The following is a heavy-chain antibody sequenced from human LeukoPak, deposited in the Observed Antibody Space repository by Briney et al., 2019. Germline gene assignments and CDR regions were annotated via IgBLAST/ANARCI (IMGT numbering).Heavy chain of an antibody. J-gene: IGHJ4*02. CDR1: GYSFTGYW. V-gene: IGHV5-51*01. CDR3: ARHFRSGNNRNFDY. Sequence: GGSLKISWKGSGYSFTGYWIGWVRQMPGKGLEGMGIVFPADSDTSYSPSFQGQVTISADKSISTAYLQWSSLKASDTAMYYCARHFRSGNNRNFDYWGQGTLVTVSS. CDR2: VFPADSDT. D-gene: IGHD2-15*01.